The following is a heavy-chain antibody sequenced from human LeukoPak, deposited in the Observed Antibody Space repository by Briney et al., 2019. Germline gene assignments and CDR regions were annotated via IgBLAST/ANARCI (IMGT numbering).Heavy chain of an antibody. CDR3: ARNSYGYHNGWLDF. J-gene: IGHJ4*02. CDR1: GFTFSTYT. D-gene: IGHD5-18*01. CDR2: IGSSGGGI. Sequence: GRSLRLSCAASGFTFSTYTMYWVRHPPGKRLEWVSIIGSSGGGIHYADSVKGRFTISRDNSKNTLYVQMNSLRAEDTAVYFCARNSYGYHNGWLDFWGQGTLVTVSS. V-gene: IGHV3-23*01.